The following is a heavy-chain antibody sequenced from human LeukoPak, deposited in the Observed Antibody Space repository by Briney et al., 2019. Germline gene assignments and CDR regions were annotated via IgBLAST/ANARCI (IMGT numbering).Heavy chain of an antibody. CDR3: ARPFWSGYSIYYYYYMDV. Sequence: PGGSLRLSCAASGFTFSSYNMMWVRQAPGKGLEGVSSISTISSYIYYADSVKGRFTISRDNAKNSLFLQMNNLRAEDTAVYYCARPFWSGYSIYYYYYMDVWGKGTTVTVSS. CDR1: GFTFSSYN. CDR2: ISTISSYI. D-gene: IGHD3-3*01. V-gene: IGHV3-21*01. J-gene: IGHJ6*03.